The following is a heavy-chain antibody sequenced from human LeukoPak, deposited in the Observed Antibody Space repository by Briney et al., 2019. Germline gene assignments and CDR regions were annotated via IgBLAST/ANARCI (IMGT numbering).Heavy chain of an antibody. CDR3: ARDMDSSGWYGTGNWFDP. V-gene: IGHV1-24*01. CDR2: FDPEDGET. Sequence: ASVKVSCKASGYTFTGYYMHWVRQAPGKGLEWMGGFDPEDGETIYAQKFQGRVTMTTDTSTSTAYMELRSLRSDDTAVYYCARDMDSSGWYGTGNWFDPWGQGTLVTVSS. CDR1: GYTFTGYY. D-gene: IGHD6-19*01. J-gene: IGHJ5*02.